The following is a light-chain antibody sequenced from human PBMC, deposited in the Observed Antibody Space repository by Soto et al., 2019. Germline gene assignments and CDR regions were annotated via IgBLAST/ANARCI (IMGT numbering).Light chain of an antibody. J-gene: IGKJ4*01. CDR2: DAF. CDR3: RQRYNWPLT. V-gene: IGKV3-11*01. CDR1: QSIGNS. Sequence: TVLTQSPATLSLSPGEGATLSCKASQSIGNSLGWFQQKPGQAPSLLIDDAFNRATGIPARFTGSGSGSDFTLTISSLEPEDFGVYYCRQRYNWPLTFGGGTKVDIK.